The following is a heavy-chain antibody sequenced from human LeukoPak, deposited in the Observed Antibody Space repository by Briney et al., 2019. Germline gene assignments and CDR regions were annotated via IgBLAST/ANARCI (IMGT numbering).Heavy chain of an antibody. CDR3: ARGYYGPSDAFDI. J-gene: IGHJ3*02. V-gene: IGHV4-61*05. D-gene: IGHD3-10*01. CDR1: GGSISSSTYY. Sequence: PSETLSLTCTVSGGSISSSTYYWGWIRQPPGKGLEWIGYIYYSGSTNYNPSLKSRVTISVDTSKNQFSLKLSSVTAADTAVYYCARGYYGPSDAFDIWGQGTMVTVSS. CDR2: IYYSGST.